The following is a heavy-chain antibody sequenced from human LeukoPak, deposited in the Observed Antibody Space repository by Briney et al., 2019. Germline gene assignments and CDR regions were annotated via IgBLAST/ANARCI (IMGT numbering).Heavy chain of an antibody. CDR3: ARVMEVGAVDC. CDR2: IYYTART. Sequence: KTSETLSLTCPVSGGSISSSSYYWGWIRQPPGKGLEWIGTIYYTARTDYNPSLKSRVTISMDKSKNQFSLKLSSVTAADTAVYYCARVMEVGAVDCWGQGTLVTVSS. J-gene: IGHJ4*02. V-gene: IGHV4-39*07. CDR1: GGSISSSSYY. D-gene: IGHD1-26*01.